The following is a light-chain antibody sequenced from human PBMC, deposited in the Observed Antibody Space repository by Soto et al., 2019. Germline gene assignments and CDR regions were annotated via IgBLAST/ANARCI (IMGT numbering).Light chain of an antibody. CDR1: RSDVGGYNY. Sequence: QSALTQPASVSGSPGQSITISCTGTRSDVGGYNYVSWYQQHSGKAPKLMIYDVSNRPSWVSNRFSGSKSGNTASLTISGLQVEDEADYYCSSYTGSITWVFGGGTKLTVL. J-gene: IGLJ3*02. CDR3: SSYTGSITWV. V-gene: IGLV2-14*01. CDR2: DVS.